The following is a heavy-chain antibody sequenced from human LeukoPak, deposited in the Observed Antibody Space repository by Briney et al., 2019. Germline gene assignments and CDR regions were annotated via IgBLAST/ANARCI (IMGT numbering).Heavy chain of an antibody. CDR3: ASTDYYDSSGTDY. V-gene: IGHV3-21*01. Sequence: GGSLRLSCAASGLTVSSNSMSWVRQAPGKGLEWVSSISSSSSYIYYADSVKGRFTISRDNAKNSLYLQMNSLRAEDTAVYYCASTDYYDSSGTDYWGQGTLVTVSS. D-gene: IGHD3-22*01. CDR2: ISSSSSYI. J-gene: IGHJ4*02. CDR1: GLTVSSNS.